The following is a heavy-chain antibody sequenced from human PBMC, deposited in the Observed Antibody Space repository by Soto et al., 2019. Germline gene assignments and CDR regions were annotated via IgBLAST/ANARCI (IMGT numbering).Heavy chain of an antibody. CDR1: GGSISSSY. D-gene: IGHD2-15*01. Sequence: LSLTCTVSGGSISSSYWSWIRQPPGKGLEWLAYIYDDGSANYNPSLKSRATISLDMSKNQFSLKLTSVTAADTAVYYCARDKYCSGGSCRKNWFDPWGQGTLVTVSS. J-gene: IGHJ5*02. CDR3: ARDKYCSGGSCRKNWFDP. CDR2: IYDDGSA. V-gene: IGHV4-59*01.